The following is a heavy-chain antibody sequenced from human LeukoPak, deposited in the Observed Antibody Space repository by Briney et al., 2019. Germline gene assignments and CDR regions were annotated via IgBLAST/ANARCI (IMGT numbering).Heavy chain of an antibody. D-gene: IGHD3-10*01. CDR1: GGSFSGYY. Sequence: SETLSLTCAVYGGSFSGYYWTWIRQPPGKGLEWIGEINHSGSTNYNPSLKSRVTMSVDTSMNQFSLRLNSVTAADTAVYYCARAYGSGSYHSNWFESWGQGTLVIVSS. V-gene: IGHV4-34*01. J-gene: IGHJ5*01. CDR2: INHSGST. CDR3: ARAYGSGSYHSNWFES.